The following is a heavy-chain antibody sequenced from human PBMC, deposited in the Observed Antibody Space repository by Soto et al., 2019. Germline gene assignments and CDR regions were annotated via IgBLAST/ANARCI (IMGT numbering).Heavy chain of an antibody. V-gene: IGHV4-34*01. CDR1: GGSFSGYY. D-gene: IGHD2-2*01. CDR2: INHSGST. CDR3: ARFGLLGYCSSTSCWGDTYWFDP. Sequence: PSETLSLTCAVYGGSFSGYYWSWIRQPPGKGLEWIGEINHSGSTNYNPSLKSRVTISVDTSKNQFSLKLSSVTAADTAVYYCARFGLLGYCSSTSCWGDTYWFDPWGQGTLVTVSS. J-gene: IGHJ5*02.